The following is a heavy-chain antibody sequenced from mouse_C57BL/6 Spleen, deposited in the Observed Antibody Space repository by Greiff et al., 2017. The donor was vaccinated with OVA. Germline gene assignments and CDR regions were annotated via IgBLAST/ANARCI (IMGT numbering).Heavy chain of an antibody. Sequence: EVQVVESGGGLVKPGGSLKLSCAASGFTFSSYAMSWVRQTPEKRLEWVATISDGGSYTYYPDNVKGRFTISRDNAKNNLYLQMSHLKSEDTAMYYCARDHYGRSYVEFAYWGQGTLVTVSA. D-gene: IGHD1-1*01. CDR2: ISDGGSYT. CDR3: ARDHYGRSYVEFAY. CDR1: GFTFSSYA. V-gene: IGHV5-4*01. J-gene: IGHJ3*01.